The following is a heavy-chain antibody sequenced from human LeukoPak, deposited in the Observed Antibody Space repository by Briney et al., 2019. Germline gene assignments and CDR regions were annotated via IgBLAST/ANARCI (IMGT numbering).Heavy chain of an antibody. CDR1: GFTFSDYY. Sequence: GGSLRLSCAASGFTFSDYYMSWIRQASGKGLEWVSYISSSGSTIYYADSVKGRFTISRDNAKNSLYLQMNSLRAEDTAVYYCATRSSSGYYYYYGMDVWGQGTTVTVSS. D-gene: IGHD6-6*01. CDR2: ISSSGSTI. CDR3: ATRSSSGYYYYYGMDV. V-gene: IGHV3-11*01. J-gene: IGHJ6*02.